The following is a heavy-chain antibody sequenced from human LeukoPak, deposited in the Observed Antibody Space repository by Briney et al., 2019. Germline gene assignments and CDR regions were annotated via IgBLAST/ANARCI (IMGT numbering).Heavy chain of an antibody. J-gene: IGHJ2*01. Sequence: PGGSLRLSCAASGLTVSSNYMSWVRQAPGKGLECVTVIYSGGSTYYADSVKGRFTISRDSSKNTLFLHMNTLRAEDTAIYYCAKDRTVGASYWYFDLWGRGTLVTVSS. V-gene: IGHV3-53*01. CDR1: GLTVSSNY. CDR3: AKDRTVGASYWYFDL. D-gene: IGHD1-26*01. CDR2: IYSGGST.